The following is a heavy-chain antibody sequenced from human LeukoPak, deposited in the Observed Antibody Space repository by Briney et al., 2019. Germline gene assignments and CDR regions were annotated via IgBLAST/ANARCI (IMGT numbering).Heavy chain of an antibody. D-gene: IGHD3-10*01. CDR2: LYYSETT. J-gene: IGHJ4*02. CDR1: GGSISSSSYY. Sequence: SETLSLTCTVSGGSISSSSYYWGWIRQPPGKGLEWVGSLYYSETTYYNPSLKSRVTISVDTSRNQFSLKLSSVTAADTAVYYCASGAGDYFDYWGQGTLVTVSS. CDR3: ASGAGDYFDY. V-gene: IGHV4-39*01.